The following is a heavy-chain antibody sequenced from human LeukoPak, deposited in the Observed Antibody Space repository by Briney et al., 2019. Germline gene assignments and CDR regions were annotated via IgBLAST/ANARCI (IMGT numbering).Heavy chain of an antibody. CDR3: ARGRQGAKTRYFDL. V-gene: IGHV3-30*02. CDR2: IRYDGSNE. D-gene: IGHD1-26*01. CDR1: GFTLSSNG. Sequence: GGSLRLSCATSGFTLSSNGLHWARQAPGKGLEWVAFIRYDGSNEYYADSVKGRFTISRDNSKNTLYLQMGSLRAEDMAVYYCARGRQGAKTRYFDLWGRGTRVTVSS. J-gene: IGHJ2*01.